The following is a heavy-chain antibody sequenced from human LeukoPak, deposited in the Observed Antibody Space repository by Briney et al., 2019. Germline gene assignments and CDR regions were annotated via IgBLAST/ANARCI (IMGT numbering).Heavy chain of an antibody. Sequence: SETLSLTCAVSGASISSSNWSWIRQPPGKGLEYIGYIHHSDGTNYNPSLKSRVTMTLDTSKNQFSLKLSSVTAADTAIYYCTKVLRGYNGYGDWGQGILVTVSS. D-gene: IGHD5-12*01. J-gene: IGHJ4*02. CDR2: IHHSDGT. CDR3: TKVLRGYNGYGD. V-gene: IGHV4-59*01. CDR1: GASISSSN.